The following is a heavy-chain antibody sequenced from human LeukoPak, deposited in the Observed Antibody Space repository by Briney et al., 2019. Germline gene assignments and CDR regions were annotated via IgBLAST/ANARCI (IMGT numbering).Heavy chain of an antibody. CDR2: IYPGDSDI. CDR3: TRYREYYFDY. Sequence: GESLKISCKGSGYSFTSYWIGWVRPMPGKDLEWMGIIYPGDSDIRYSPSFQGQVTISADKSISTAYLQWSSLKASDTAMYYCTRYREYYFDYWGQGTLVTVSS. J-gene: IGHJ4*02. CDR1: GYSFTSYW. V-gene: IGHV5-51*01.